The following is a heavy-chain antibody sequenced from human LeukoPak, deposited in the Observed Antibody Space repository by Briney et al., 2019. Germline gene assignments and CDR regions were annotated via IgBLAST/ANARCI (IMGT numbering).Heavy chain of an antibody. V-gene: IGHV3-7*01. J-gene: IGHJ4*02. CDR3: ARRRYYYDSSGYYYQTYYFDY. CDR2: IKQEGSEK. D-gene: IGHD3-22*01. CDR1: GFTFTSYW. Sequence: GGSLRLSCAASGFTFTSYWMSWVRQAPGKGLEWVANIKQEGSEKYYVDSVKGRFTISRDNAKNSLYLQMNSLRAEDTAVYYCARRRYYYDSSGYYYQTYYFDYWGQGTLVTVSS.